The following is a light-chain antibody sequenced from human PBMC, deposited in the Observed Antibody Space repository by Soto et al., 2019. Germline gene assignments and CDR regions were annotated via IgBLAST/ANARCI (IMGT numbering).Light chain of an antibody. CDR3: MQGTHWPPYT. Sequence: DVVMTQSPLSLPVTLGQPASISCRSSQSLVHSDGNTYLNWFQQRPGQSPRHLIYKVSKRDSGVPDRFSGSGAGTDFTLKISRVEAEDVGVYFCMQGTHWPPYTFGQGTKLEIK. V-gene: IGKV2-30*02. CDR1: QSLVHSDGNTY. J-gene: IGKJ2*01. CDR2: KVS.